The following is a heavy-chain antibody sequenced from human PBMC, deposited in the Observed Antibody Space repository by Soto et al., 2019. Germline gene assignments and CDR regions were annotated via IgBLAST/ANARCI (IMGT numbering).Heavy chain of an antibody. CDR3: AATTLMPYYYDKRFDP. CDR1: GYTFTGYY. J-gene: IGHJ5*02. Sequence: ASVKVSCKASGYTFTGYYMHWVPQAPGQGLEWMGWINPNSGGTNYAQKFQGRVTMTRDTSISTAYMELSRLRSDDTAVYYCAATTLMPYYYDKRFDPWGQGTLVTV. D-gene: IGHD3-22*01. CDR2: INPNSGGT. V-gene: IGHV1-2*02.